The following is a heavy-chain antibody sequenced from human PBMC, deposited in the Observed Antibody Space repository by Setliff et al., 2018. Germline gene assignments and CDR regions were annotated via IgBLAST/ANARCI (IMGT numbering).Heavy chain of an antibody. V-gene: IGHV4-61*09. CDR1: GDSISSGSYY. CDR2: FHTSGST. CDR3: ARNNFDWPPRSGFDY. D-gene: IGHD3-9*01. J-gene: IGHJ4*02. Sequence: SETLSLTCTVSGDSISSGSYYWTWIRQPAGKGLEWIGHFHTSGSTNYNPSLKSRVTISVDTSKNQFSLKPSSVTAADTAVYYCARNNFDWPPRSGFDYWGQGTLVTVSS.